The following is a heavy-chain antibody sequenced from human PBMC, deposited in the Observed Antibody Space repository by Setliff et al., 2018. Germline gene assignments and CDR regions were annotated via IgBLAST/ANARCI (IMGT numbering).Heavy chain of an antibody. CDR3: ARDSRGEEDTAFNWFDP. Sequence: HPGGSLRFSCAASGFTFSSYGMHWVRQAPGKGLEWVAVIWYDGSNKYYADSVKGRFTISRDNSKNTLYLQMNSLRAEDTAVYYCARDSRGEEDTAFNWFDPWGQGTLVTVSS. CDR2: IWYDGSNK. D-gene: IGHD5-18*01. CDR1: GFTFSSYG. V-gene: IGHV3-33*01. J-gene: IGHJ5*02.